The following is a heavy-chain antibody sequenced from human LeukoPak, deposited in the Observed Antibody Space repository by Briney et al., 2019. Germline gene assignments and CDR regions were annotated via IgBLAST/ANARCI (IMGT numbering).Heavy chain of an antibody. D-gene: IGHD3-22*01. CDR3: AREYYDSSGYYHGWH. J-gene: IGHJ4*02. Sequence: PGGSLRLSCAASGFTFSNCWMSWVRQTPGKGLEWVANINQDASEKYYVDSVKGRFTISRDNAKNSLFLQMNSLRADDTAVYYCAREYYDSSGYYHGWHWGQGALVTVSS. V-gene: IGHV3-7*01. CDR2: INQDASEK. CDR1: GFTFSNCW.